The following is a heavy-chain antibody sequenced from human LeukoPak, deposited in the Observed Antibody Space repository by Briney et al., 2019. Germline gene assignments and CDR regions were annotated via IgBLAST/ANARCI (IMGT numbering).Heavy chain of an antibody. CDR2: LNPTSGNT. CDR3: ARGSPGGYCSGGSCPFFDS. D-gene: IGHD2-15*01. Sequence: ASVKVSCKASGYTFTSYVINWVRQATGQGLEWMGWLNPTSGNTGCAQKFQGRVTMTRNTSISTAYMELSSLRSEDTAVYYCARGSPGGYCSGGSCPFFDSWGQGTLVTVSS. CDR1: GYTFTSYV. J-gene: IGHJ4*02. V-gene: IGHV1-8*01.